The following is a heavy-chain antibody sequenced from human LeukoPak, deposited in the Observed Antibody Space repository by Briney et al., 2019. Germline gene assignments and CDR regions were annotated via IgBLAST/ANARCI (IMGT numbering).Heavy chain of an antibody. CDR2: IIPIFGTA. J-gene: IGHJ6*02. Sequence: SVKVSCKASGGTFSSYAISWVRQAPGQGLEWMGGIIPIFGTANYAQKFQGRVTITADESTSTAYMELSSLRSEDTAVYYCARATFMDPPSSSGWSYYYYYGMDVWGQGATVTVSS. V-gene: IGHV1-69*13. CDR1: GGTFSSYA. CDR3: ARATFMDPPSSSGWSYYYYYGMDV. D-gene: IGHD6-19*01.